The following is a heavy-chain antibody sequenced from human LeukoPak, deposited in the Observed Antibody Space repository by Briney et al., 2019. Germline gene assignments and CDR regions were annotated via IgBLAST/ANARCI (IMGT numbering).Heavy chain of an antibody. J-gene: IGHJ4*02. V-gene: IGHV5-51*01. CDR3: ARFLRIIGFDY. D-gene: IGHD1-14*01. CDR2: FYPGDADT. Sequence: GESLKISCEASGYNFTNYWIGWVRQMPGKGLDWMGIFYPGDADTRYSPSFQGQVTISADKSISTAYLQWSSLQASDTAIYYCARFLRIIGFDYWGQGTLVTVSP. CDR1: GYNFTNYW.